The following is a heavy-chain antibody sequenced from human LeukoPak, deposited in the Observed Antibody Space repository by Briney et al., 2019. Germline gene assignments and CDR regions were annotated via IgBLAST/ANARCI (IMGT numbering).Heavy chain of an antibody. D-gene: IGHD3-3*02. CDR3: ARGAIFGVVIKAFDI. V-gene: IGHV4-59*01. CDR1: GGSISSYY. Sequence: SETLSLTCTVSGGSISSYYWSWIRQPPGKGLEWIGYIYYSGSTNYSPSLKSRVTISVDTSKNQFSLKLSSVTAADTAVYYCARGAIFGVVIKAFDIWGQGTMVTVSS. J-gene: IGHJ3*02. CDR2: IYYSGST.